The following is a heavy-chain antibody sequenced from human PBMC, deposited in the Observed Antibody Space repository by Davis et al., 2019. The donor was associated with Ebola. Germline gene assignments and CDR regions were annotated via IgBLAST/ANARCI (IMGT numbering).Heavy chain of an antibody. CDR1: GFTFSSYA. J-gene: IGHJ6*02. D-gene: IGHD2-2*01. V-gene: IGHV3-48*04. CDR2: ISSSGSTI. CDR3: ARNTGYCSSTSCYAYYYYYGMDV. Sequence: GESLKISCAASGFTFSSYAMSWVRQAPGKGLEWVSYISSSGSTIYYADSVKGRFTISRDNAKNSLYLQMNSLRAEDTAVYYCARNTGYCSSTSCYAYYYYYGMDVWGQGTTVTVSS.